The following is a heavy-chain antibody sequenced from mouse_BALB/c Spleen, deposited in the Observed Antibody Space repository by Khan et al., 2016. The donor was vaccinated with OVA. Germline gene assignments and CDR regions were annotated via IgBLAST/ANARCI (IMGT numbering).Heavy chain of an antibody. Sequence: VQLQQSGPELVKPGASVKMSCKASGYTFTSYVIHWVKQKPGQGLEWIGYIYPYNDDTKYNEKFKGKATLTSDKSSSTAYMELSSLTSEDSAVYYGARSYSSDVYFDYWGQGTTLTVSS. D-gene: IGHD2-12*01. V-gene: IGHV1S136*01. J-gene: IGHJ2*01. CDR2: IYPYNDDT. CDR3: ARSYSSDVYFDY. CDR1: GYTFTSYV.